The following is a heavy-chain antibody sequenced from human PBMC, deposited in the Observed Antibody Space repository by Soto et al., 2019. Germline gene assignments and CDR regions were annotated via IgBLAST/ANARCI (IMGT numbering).Heavy chain of an antibody. CDR1: GYSISSGYH. D-gene: IGHD2-15*01. CDR3: ARDDCSGGSCSLGRFDY. V-gene: IGHV4-38-2*02. Sequence: SETLSLTCTVSGYSISSGYHWAWIRQPPGKGPEWLGSVHYSGNTYYNPSLKSRLTISVDKSKNQFSLNLSSVTAADTAVYYCARDDCSGGSCSLGRFDYWGQGTLVTVSS. CDR2: VHYSGNT. J-gene: IGHJ4*02.